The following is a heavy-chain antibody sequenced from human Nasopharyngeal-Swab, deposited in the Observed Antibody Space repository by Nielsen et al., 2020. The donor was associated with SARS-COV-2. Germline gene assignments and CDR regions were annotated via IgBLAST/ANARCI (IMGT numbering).Heavy chain of an antibody. V-gene: IGHV3-23*01. J-gene: IGHJ6*02. CDR2: ISGSGGST. CDR1: GFTFDDYG. CDR3: VTGDIVATGDYYYGMDV. D-gene: IGHD5-12*01. Sequence: GESLKISCAASGFTFDDYGVSWVRPAPGKGLEWVSAISGSGGSTYYADSVKGRFTISRDNSKNTLYLQMSSLRAEDTAVYYCVTGDIVATGDYYYGMDVWGQGTTVTVSS.